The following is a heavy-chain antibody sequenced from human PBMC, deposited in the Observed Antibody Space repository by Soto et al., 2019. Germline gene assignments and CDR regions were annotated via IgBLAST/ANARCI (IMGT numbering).Heavy chain of an antibody. CDR1: EYTFTNYA. CDR2: INAGNGNT. J-gene: IGHJ4*02. CDR3: ARDILFDY. Sequence: QVQLVQSGAEEKKPGASVKVSCKASEYTFTNYALHWVRQAPGQRLEWMGWINAGNGNTKYSQKFQGRVTITGDTSASTAYMELSSLRSEDTAVYYCARDILFDYWGQGTLVTVSS. D-gene: IGHD2-15*01. V-gene: IGHV1-3*05.